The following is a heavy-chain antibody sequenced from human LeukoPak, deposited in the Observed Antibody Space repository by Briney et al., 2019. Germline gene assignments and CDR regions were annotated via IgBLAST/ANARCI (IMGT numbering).Heavy chain of an antibody. CDR3: AKVDTTVITWDY. Sequence: GGSLRLSCAASGFTFSSYGMHWVRQAPGKGLEWVSAISGSGGSTYYADSVKGRFTISRDNSKNTLYLQMNSLGAEDTAVYYCAKVDTTVITWDYWGQGTLVTVSS. CDR1: GFTFSSYG. V-gene: IGHV3-23*01. CDR2: ISGSGGST. D-gene: IGHD4-17*01. J-gene: IGHJ4*02.